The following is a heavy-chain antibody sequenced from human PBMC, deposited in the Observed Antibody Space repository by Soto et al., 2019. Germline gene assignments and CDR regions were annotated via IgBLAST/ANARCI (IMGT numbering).Heavy chain of an antibody. CDR3: ARDLHGDPYY. CDR1: GYRFTNHG. D-gene: IGHD4-17*01. V-gene: IGHV1-18*01. Sequence: ASVKVSCKASGYRFTNHGISWVRQAPGQGLEWMGWISAYNGNTKYAQNFQGRVTMTIDTSTTTAYMELRSLRSDDTAVYYCARDLHGDPYYWGQGTLVTVSS. CDR2: ISAYNGNT. J-gene: IGHJ4*02.